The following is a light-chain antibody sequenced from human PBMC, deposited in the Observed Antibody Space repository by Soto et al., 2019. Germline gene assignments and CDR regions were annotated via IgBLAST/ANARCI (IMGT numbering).Light chain of an antibody. Sequence: DLQMTQSPSSLSASVGDSVTIXXRASQSISTFLNWYQQKPGKAPKVXIYAASSLQSGVPSRFSGSGAGTDFTLTISSLQREDFATYYCQQSYSFPITFGQGTRLEIK. CDR2: AAS. J-gene: IGKJ5*01. CDR3: QQSYSFPIT. CDR1: QSISTF. V-gene: IGKV1-39*01.